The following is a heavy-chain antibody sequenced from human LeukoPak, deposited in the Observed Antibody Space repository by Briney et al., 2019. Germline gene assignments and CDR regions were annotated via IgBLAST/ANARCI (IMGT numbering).Heavy chain of an antibody. Sequence: SQTLSLTCTVSGGSITSGSYYWNWIRQPAGKGLEWIGRIYTSGSTYYNPSLKSRVTMSVDTTKNQFSLRLTSVTAADTAVYYCARDRVGTTTEGTFDYWGQGTLVTVSS. D-gene: IGHD1-26*01. J-gene: IGHJ4*02. CDR3: ARDRVGTTTEGTFDY. V-gene: IGHV4-61*02. CDR2: IYTSGST. CDR1: GGSITSGSYY.